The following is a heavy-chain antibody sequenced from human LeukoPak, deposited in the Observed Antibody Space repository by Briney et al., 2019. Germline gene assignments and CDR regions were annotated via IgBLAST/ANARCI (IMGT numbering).Heavy chain of an antibody. D-gene: IGHD3/OR15-3a*01. CDR1: GFTFISYG. Sequence: GGSLRLSCAASGFTFISYGMHWVRQVPGKGLEWVAIIWYDGNTKYYSESVKGRFTISRDNSKNTLYLQMNSLRAEDTAVYYCAKSRTGHDAFDVWGQGTLVTVSS. CDR2: IWYDGNTK. V-gene: IGHV3-33*06. CDR3: AKSRTGHDAFDV. J-gene: IGHJ3*01.